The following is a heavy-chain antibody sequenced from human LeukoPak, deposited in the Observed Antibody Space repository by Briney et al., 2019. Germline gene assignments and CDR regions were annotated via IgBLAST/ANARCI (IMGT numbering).Heavy chain of an antibody. V-gene: IGHV3-30*18. D-gene: IGHD2-2*01. Sequence: GGSLRLSCAASGFTFSSYGMHWVRQAPGKGLEWVAVISYDGSNKYYADSAKGRFTISRDNSKNTLYLQMNSLRAEDTAVYYCAKDLMPYYYYGMDVWGQGTTVTVSS. J-gene: IGHJ6*02. CDR2: ISYDGSNK. CDR1: GFTFSSYG. CDR3: AKDLMPYYYYGMDV.